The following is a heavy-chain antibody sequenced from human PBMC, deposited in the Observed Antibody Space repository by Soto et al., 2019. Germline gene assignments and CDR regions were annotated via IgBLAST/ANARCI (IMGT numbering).Heavy chain of an antibody. CDR1: GYSFATSG. CDR2: ISAYNGNT. V-gene: IGHV1-18*01. CDR3: ARAGQYYDASGYAN. Sequence: QVKLVQSGTEVKKPGASIKVSCKASGYSFATSGMSWVRQAPGQGLEWMGWISAYNGNTNYDQNLQDRVTMTTDTPTNTAYLEVRNLRSDDTAVYYCARAGQYYDASGYANWGQGTLVTVSS. J-gene: IGHJ4*02. D-gene: IGHD3-22*01.